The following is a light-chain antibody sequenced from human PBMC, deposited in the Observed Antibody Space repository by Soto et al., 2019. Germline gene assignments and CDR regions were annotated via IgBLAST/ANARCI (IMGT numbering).Light chain of an antibody. Sequence: DIQMTQSPSSLSASVGDRVTITCRASQAIRDDLAWYQQKPGKAPKRLIYVTSSLQSGVPSRFRGSGYGTEFALTISSLQPEDFAAYYCLQHNTYPRTFGQGTNVEMK. CDR1: QAIRDD. CDR3: LQHNTYPRT. V-gene: IGKV1-17*01. CDR2: VTS. J-gene: IGKJ1*01.